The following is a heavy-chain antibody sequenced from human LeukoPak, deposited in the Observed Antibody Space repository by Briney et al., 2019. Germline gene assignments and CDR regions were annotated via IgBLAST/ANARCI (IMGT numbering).Heavy chain of an antibody. CDR3: TSWDEYCSSTSCYPFDY. CDR1: GFTFSGSA. J-gene: IGHJ4*02. Sequence: PGGSLRLSCAASGFTFSGSAMHWVRQASGKGLEWVGRIRSKANSYATAYAASVKGRFTISRDDPKNTAYLQMNSLKTEDTAVYYCTSWDEYCSSTSCYPFDYWGQGTLVTVSS. V-gene: IGHV3-73*01. D-gene: IGHD2-2*01. CDR2: IRSKANSYAT.